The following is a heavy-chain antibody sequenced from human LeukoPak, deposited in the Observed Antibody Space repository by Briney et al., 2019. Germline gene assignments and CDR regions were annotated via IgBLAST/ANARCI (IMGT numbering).Heavy chain of an antibody. V-gene: IGHV4-34*01. CDR1: GGSFSGYY. CDR3: ASRESIAVAGTYYFDY. J-gene: IGHJ4*02. CDR2: INHSGST. Sequence: SETLSLTCAVYGGSFSGYYWSWIRQPPGKGLEWIGGINHSGSTNYNPSLKSRVTISVDTSKNQFSLKLSSVTAADTAVYYCASRESIAVAGTYYFDYWGQGTLVTVSS. D-gene: IGHD6-19*01.